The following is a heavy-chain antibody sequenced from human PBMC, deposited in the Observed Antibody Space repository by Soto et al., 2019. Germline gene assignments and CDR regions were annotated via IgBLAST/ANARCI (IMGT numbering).Heavy chain of an antibody. CDR2: IVPTVDTS. D-gene: IGHD5-18*01. J-gene: IGHJ5*02. Sequence: QVQLVQSGAEVRQPASSVKVSCKTSGATFSSYAITWVRPAPGQGLEWMGGIVPTVDTSTYAQKFQGRVTITAETFTKTVYMELRSLRSDDTAVYYCVRVVAIPGYPDTLGQGTLVTV. V-gene: IGHV1-69*14. CDR1: GATFSSYA. CDR3: VRVVAIPGYPDT.